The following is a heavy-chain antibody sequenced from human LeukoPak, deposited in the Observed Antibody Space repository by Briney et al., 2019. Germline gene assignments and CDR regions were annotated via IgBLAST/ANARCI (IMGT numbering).Heavy chain of an antibody. J-gene: IGHJ6*03. CDR3: ARERTTIFGVVIPYSHYYMDV. D-gene: IGHD3-3*01. Sequence: GGSLRLSCAASGFTFSSYWMSWVRQAPGKGLEWVANIKQDGSEKYYVDSVRGRFTISRDNAKNSLYLQMNSLRAEDTAVYYCARERTTIFGVVIPYSHYYMDVWGKGTTVTVSS. CDR1: GFTFSSYW. CDR2: IKQDGSEK. V-gene: IGHV3-7*01.